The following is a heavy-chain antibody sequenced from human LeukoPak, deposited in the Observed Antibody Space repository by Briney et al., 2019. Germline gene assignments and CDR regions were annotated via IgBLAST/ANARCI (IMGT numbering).Heavy chain of an antibody. V-gene: IGHV4-34*01. CDR1: GGSFSGYY. Sequence: SETLSLTCAVYGGSFSGYYWSWIRQPPGKGLEWIGEINHSGSTNYNPSPKSRVTISVDTSKNQFSLKLSSVTAADTAVYYCARVGRLGAPFDYWGQGTLVTVSS. CDR2: INHSGST. D-gene: IGHD1-26*01. CDR3: ARVGRLGAPFDY. J-gene: IGHJ4*02.